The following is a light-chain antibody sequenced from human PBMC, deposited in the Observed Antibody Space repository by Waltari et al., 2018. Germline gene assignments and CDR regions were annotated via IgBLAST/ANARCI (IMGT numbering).Light chain of an antibody. CDR2: KDR. CDR3: QSDDDNSHIF. CDR1: SGDITSAF. Sequence: TQPSSVSGSPGQKVTISCTRTSGDITSAFVQWTQQRPGNAPTAVIYKDRQRPSGVPDRFSGSIDRSSNSASLVISWLKSEDEADYYCQSDDDNSHIFFGGGTRLTVL. J-gene: IGLJ7*01. V-gene: IGLV6-57*03.